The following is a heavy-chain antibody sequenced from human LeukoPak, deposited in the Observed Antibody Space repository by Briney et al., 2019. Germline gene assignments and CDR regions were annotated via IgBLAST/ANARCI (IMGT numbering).Heavy chain of an antibody. CDR1: GDSISGADYY. CDR2: VYYSGST. D-gene: IGHD4-17*01. J-gene: IGHJ5*02. V-gene: IGHV4-30-4*01. Sequence: SQTLSLTCTVSGDSISGADYYWSWIRQPPGKGLGWIAYVYYSGSTYYNPSLKSRLTISVDTSKNQFSLKLNSVTAADTAVYYCARGGGGSSTVTTYWFDPWGQGALVTVSS. CDR3: ARGGGGSSTVTTYWFDP.